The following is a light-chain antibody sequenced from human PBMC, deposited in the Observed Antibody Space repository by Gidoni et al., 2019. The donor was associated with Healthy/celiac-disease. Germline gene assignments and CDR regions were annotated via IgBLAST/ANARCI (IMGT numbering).Light chain of an antibody. J-gene: IGLJ2*01. Sequence: QSVLTQPPSVSGAPGQRVTISCTGSSSNIGAGYAVHWYQQLPGTAPKLLIYGNSNRPTGVPDRFSGSKSGTSASLAITGLQAEDEADYYCQSYDSSLSVRDHVVFGGGTKLTVL. CDR3: QSYDSSLSVRDHVV. CDR1: SSNIGAGYA. CDR2: GNS. V-gene: IGLV1-40*01.